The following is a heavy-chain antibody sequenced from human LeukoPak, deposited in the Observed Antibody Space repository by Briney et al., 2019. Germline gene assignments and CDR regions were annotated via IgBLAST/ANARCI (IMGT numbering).Heavy chain of an antibody. Sequence: SETLSLTCAVSGGSISSSNWWSWVRQPPGKGLEWIGEIYHSGSTNYNPSLKSRVTISVDKSKNQFSLKLSSVTAADTAVYYCASNIHYDILTGYSSGYYYMDVWGKGTTVTVSS. D-gene: IGHD3-9*01. CDR1: GGSISSSNW. CDR3: ASNIHYDILTGYSSGYYYMDV. J-gene: IGHJ6*03. CDR2: IYHSGST. V-gene: IGHV4-4*02.